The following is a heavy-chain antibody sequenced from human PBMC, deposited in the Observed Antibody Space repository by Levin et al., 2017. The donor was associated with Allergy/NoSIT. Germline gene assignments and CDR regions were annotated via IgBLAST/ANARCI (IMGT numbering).Heavy chain of an antibody. Sequence: KTSETLSLTCTVSGGSINSYYWSWIRQPPGKGLEWIGYIYYSGSTNSNPSLKSRVTISLDTSKNQLSLKLSSVTAADTAVYYCATHFGSGFDPWGQGTLVGVSS. CDR3: ATHFGSGFDP. CDR2: IYYSGST. D-gene: IGHD3-10*01. J-gene: IGHJ5*02. CDR1: GGSINSYY. V-gene: IGHV4-59*08.